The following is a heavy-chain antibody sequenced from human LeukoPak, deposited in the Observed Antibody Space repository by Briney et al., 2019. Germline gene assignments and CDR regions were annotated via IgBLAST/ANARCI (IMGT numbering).Heavy chain of an antibody. J-gene: IGHJ4*02. V-gene: IGHV3-21*01. Sequence: GGSLRLSCAASGFTFSSYSMNWVRQAPGEGLEWVSFISSSRSYIYYADSVKGRFTISRDNAKNSLYLQMNSLRAEDTAVYYCARFIAAPYYFDYWGRGTLVTVSS. CDR3: ARFIAAPYYFDY. CDR2: ISSSRSYI. CDR1: GFTFSSYS. D-gene: IGHD6-13*01.